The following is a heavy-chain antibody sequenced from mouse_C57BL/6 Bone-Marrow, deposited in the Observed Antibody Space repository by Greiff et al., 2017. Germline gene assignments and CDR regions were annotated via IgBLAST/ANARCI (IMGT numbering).Heavy chain of an antibody. D-gene: IGHD1-1*01. CDR3: ARIYYGSSGRYFDV. V-gene: IGHV1-81*01. Sequence: QVQLQQSGAELARPGASVKLSCKASGYTFTSYGISWVKQRPGQGLEWIGEIYPRSGNTYYNEKFKGKATLTADKSSSTAYMELRSLTSEDSAVYYCARIYYGSSGRYFDVWGTGTTVTVSS. CDR1: GYTFTSYG. J-gene: IGHJ1*03. CDR2: IYPRSGNT.